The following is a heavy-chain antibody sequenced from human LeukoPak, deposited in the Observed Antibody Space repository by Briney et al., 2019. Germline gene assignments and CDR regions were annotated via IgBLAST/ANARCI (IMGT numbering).Heavy chain of an antibody. D-gene: IGHD3-10*01. CDR3: ASQGRKKYYGSGSSDY. Sequence: PSETLSLTCTVSGGSISSYYWSWIRQPPGKGLEWIGYIYYSGSTNYNPSLKSRVTISVDTSKNQFSLKLSSVTAADTAVYYCASQGRKKYYGSGSSDYWGQGTLVTVSS. J-gene: IGHJ4*02. CDR2: IYYSGST. V-gene: IGHV4-59*12. CDR1: GGSISSYY.